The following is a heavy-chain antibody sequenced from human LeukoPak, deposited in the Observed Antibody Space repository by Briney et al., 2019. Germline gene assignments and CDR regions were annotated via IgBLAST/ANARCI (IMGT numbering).Heavy chain of an antibody. CDR1: GYTFTSYG. CDR3: ARVEYYGSGSYYFEGY. Sequence: GASVKVSCKASGYTFTSYGISWVRQAPGQGLEWMGWISAYNGNTNYAQKLQGRVTMTTDTSTSTAYMELRSLKSDDTAVYYCARVEYYGSGSYYFEGYWGQGTLVTVSS. CDR2: ISAYNGNT. V-gene: IGHV1-18*01. J-gene: IGHJ4*02. D-gene: IGHD3-10*01.